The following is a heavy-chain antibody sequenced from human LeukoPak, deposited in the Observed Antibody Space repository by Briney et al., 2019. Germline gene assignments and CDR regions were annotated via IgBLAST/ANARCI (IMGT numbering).Heavy chain of an antibody. CDR1: GYSISSGYY. V-gene: IGHV4-38-2*01. D-gene: IGHD3-3*01. CDR2: IYHSGST. CDR3: ARQDQLRFLEWLLLPFDY. J-gene: IGHJ4*02. Sequence: SETLSLTCAVSGYSISSGYYWGWIRQPPGKGLEWIGSIYHSGSTYYNPSLKRRVTISVDTSKNQFSLKLSSVTAADTAVYYCARQDQLRFLEWLLLPFDYWGQGTLVTVSS.